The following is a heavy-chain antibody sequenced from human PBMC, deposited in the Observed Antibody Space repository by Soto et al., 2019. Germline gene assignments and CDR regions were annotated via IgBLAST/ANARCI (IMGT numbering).Heavy chain of an antibody. CDR1: GGSFSGYY. CDR3: ARKHVGDSGSYYIDY. V-gene: IGHV4-34*01. D-gene: IGHD3-10*01. J-gene: IGHJ4*02. CDR2: INHSGST. Sequence: ASETLSLTCAVYGGSFSGYYWSWIRQPPGKGLEWIGEINHSGSTNYNPSLKSRVTISVDTSKNQFSLKLSSVTAADTAVYYCARKHVGDSGSYYIDYWGQGTLVTVSS.